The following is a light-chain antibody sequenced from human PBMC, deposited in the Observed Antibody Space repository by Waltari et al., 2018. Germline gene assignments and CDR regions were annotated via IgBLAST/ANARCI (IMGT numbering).Light chain of an antibody. V-gene: IGKV3-11*01. CDR1: QSVSNM. CDR3: QQRSNWPPT. CDR2: DTS. Sequence: EIVLTQSPGTLSLSPGERATLSCRDSQSVSNMLAWYQQKPGQAPRLLIYDTSNRATGIPARFSGSGSGTDFTLTISSLEPEDFAVYYCQQRSNWPPTFGQGTKVEI. J-gene: IGKJ1*01.